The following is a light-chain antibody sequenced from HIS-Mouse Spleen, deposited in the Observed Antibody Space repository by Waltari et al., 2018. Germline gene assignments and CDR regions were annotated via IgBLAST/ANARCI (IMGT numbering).Light chain of an antibody. CDR1: TRDVGGSHY. Sequence: QSALTQPASVSGSPGQSITISCTGTTRDVGGSHYVSWYQPHPGKAPKLMIYEVSNRPSGVSNRFSGSKSGNTASLTISGLQAEDEADYYCSSYTSSSTPVVFGGGTKLTVL. J-gene: IGLJ2*01. V-gene: IGLV2-14*01. CDR2: EVS. CDR3: SSYTSSSTPVV.